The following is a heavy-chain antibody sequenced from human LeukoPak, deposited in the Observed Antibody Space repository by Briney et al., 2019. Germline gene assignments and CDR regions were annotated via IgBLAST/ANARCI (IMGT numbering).Heavy chain of an antibody. D-gene: IGHD5-12*01. CDR2: ISGSGGST. CDR3: ARASGYDVFDY. V-gene: IGHV3-23*01. Sequence: SGGSLRLSCAASGFTFSSYAMSWVRQAPGEGLEWVSAISGSGGSTYYADSVKGRFTISRDNSKNTLYLQMNSLRAEDTAVYYCARASGYDVFDYWGQGTLVTVSS. CDR1: GFTFSSYA. J-gene: IGHJ4*02.